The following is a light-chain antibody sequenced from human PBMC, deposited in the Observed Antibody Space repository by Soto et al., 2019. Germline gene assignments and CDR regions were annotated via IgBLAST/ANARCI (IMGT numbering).Light chain of an antibody. CDR3: QQCAYSPRT. CDR1: QTIGNNY. V-gene: IGKV3-20*01. CDR2: DAS. J-gene: IGKJ1*01. Sequence: EIVLTQSPDTLSLSPGERATISCRASQTIGNNYLAWYQQKPGQAPRLLIYDASRRATGIPDRFTGSGSGADFSLTISRLEPEDFAVYYCQQCAYSPRTFGQGPKVEVK.